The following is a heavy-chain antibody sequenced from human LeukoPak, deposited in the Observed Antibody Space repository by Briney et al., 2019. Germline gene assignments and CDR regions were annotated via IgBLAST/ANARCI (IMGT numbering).Heavy chain of an antibody. D-gene: IGHD3-16*01. Sequence: SETLSLTCAVSGYSISSGYYRGLIRQPPGKGLEWIGSIYHSGSTYYNPSLKSRVTISVDTSKNQFSLKLSSVTAADTAVYYCARGIPPRGGHFDYWGQGTLVTVSS. J-gene: IGHJ4*02. CDR2: IYHSGST. V-gene: IGHV4-38-2*01. CDR3: ARGIPPRGGHFDY. CDR1: GYSISSGYY.